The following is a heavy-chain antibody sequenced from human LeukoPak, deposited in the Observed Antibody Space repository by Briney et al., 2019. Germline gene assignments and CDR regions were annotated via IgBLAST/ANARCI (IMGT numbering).Heavy chain of an antibody. V-gene: IGHV4-39*07. CDR2: IYYSGST. CDR3: ARDSHYSTSSNYYYYYMNV. J-gene: IGHJ6*03. Sequence: SETLSLTCAVSGGSINNNHYYWGWIRQPPGKGLEWIGSIYYSGSTYYNPSLKSRVTISIDPSKNEFSLQLTSVTAADTAVYFCARDSHYSTSSNYYYYYMNVWGKGTTVTVSS. CDR1: GGSINNNHYY. D-gene: IGHD6-6*01.